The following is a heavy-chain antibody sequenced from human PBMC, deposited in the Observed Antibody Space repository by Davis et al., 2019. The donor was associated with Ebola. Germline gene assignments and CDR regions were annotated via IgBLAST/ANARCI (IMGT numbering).Heavy chain of an antibody. D-gene: IGHD3-22*01. V-gene: IGHV3-15*01. CDR2: IRGKSDGLTT. Sequence: GESLKISCAASGFTFINAWMSWVRQAPGKGLEWVGRIRGKSDGLTTDYAVSVKGRFTISRDATQNMVYLQMNSLKSEDTAVYYCTTGSMILGPTHAFDLWGQGTMVTVSS. CDR1: GFTFINAW. CDR3: TTGSMILGPTHAFDL. J-gene: IGHJ3*01.